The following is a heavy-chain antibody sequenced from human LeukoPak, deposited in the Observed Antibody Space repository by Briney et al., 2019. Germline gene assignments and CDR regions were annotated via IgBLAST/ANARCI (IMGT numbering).Heavy chain of an antibody. V-gene: IGHV3-23*01. J-gene: IGHJ4*02. D-gene: IGHD6-13*01. Sequence: GGSLRLSCAASGFTFSSYAMSWVRQAPGKGLEWVSAISGSGGSTYYADSVKGRFTISRDNSKNTLYLQMNSLRAEDTAVYYCARGHRYSSSCLDYWGQGTLVTVSS. CDR1: GFTFSSYA. CDR2: ISGSGGST. CDR3: ARGHRYSSSCLDY.